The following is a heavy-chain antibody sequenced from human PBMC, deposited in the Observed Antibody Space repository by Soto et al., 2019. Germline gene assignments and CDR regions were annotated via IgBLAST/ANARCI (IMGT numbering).Heavy chain of an antibody. D-gene: IGHD5-12*01. CDR1: GGSISSGDYY. CDR2: IYYSGST. CDR3: ARGDGYNNYYYYYGMDV. J-gene: IGHJ6*02. Sequence: PSETLSLTCTVSGGSISSGDYYWSWIRQPPGKGLEWIGYIYYSGSTYYNPSLKSRVTISVDTSKNQFSLKLSSVTAADTAVYYCARGDGYNNYYYYYGMDVWGQGTTVTVSS. V-gene: IGHV4-30-4*01.